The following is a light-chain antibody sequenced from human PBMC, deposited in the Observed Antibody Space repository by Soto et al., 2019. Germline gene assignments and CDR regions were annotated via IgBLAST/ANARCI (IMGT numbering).Light chain of an antibody. J-gene: IGKJ1*01. CDR1: QSVSTS. Sequence: IVLTQSPATLSLSPGERAALSCRASQSVSTSLAWYQHKPGQAPRLFIYDASKRAPGIPARFSGSGSGTDFTLTISSLELEDFAVYYCQVRDVWPSFGQGTKVDIK. CDR3: QVRDVWPS. CDR2: DAS. V-gene: IGKV3-11*01.